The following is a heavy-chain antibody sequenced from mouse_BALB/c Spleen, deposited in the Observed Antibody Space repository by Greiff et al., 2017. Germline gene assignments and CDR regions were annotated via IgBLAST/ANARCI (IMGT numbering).Heavy chain of an antibody. CDR1: GFTFSDYY. CDR2: INYDGSST. V-gene: IGHV5-16*01. CDR3: ARDLYYFDY. J-gene: IGHJ2*01. Sequence: EVQLVESEGGLVQPGSSLKLSCTASGFTFSDYYMAWVRQVPEKGLEWVANINYDGSSTYYLDSLKSRFIISRDNAMNILYLQMSSLNTEDTATYCCARDLYYFDYWGQGTTLTVSS.